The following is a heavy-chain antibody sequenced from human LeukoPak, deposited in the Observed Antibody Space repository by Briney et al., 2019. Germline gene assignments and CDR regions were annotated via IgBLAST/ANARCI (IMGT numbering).Heavy chain of an antibody. V-gene: IGHV3-23*01. CDR1: RFTLTSYS. CDR3: QQAPPLYNTRRRATTHY. CDR2: ISGSGGST. D-gene: IGHD4-11*01. Sequence: GGSLTHSRTPSRFTLTSYSIHYPAQAPGKGLEWVSAISGSGGSTYYADSVTGRFTISRDNSKNTLYLQMNSLRAEDTAVYYCQQAPPLYNTRRRATTHYWGQGTLVTVSS. J-gene: IGHJ4*02.